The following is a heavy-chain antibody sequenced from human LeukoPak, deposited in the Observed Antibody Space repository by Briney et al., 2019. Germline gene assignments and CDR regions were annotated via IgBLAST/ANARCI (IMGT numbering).Heavy chain of an antibody. Sequence: GGSLRLSCAASGFTFSDYYMSWIRQAPGKGLEWVSYISSSGSTIYYADSVKGRFTISRDNAKNSLYLQMNSLRAEDTAVYYCARDLGYYDSSGYYSDMYFDYWGQGTLVTVSS. CDR3: ARDLGYYDSSGYYSDMYFDY. V-gene: IGHV3-11*01. J-gene: IGHJ4*02. D-gene: IGHD3-22*01. CDR1: GFTFSDYY. CDR2: ISSSGSTI.